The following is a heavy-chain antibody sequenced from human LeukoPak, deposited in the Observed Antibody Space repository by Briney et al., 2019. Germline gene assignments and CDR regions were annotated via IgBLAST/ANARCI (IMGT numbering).Heavy chain of an antibody. CDR2: INNDGSGT. Sequence: GGSLRLSCAASGFTFSGYWMPWVRQLPGKGLLWVSRINNDGSGTYYADSVKGRFTISRDNAKNTLYLQMNSLRAEDTAVYYCARDTMLGMGNPWGQGTLVTVSS. D-gene: IGHD3-10*02. J-gene: IGHJ5*02. V-gene: IGHV3-74*01. CDR1: GFTFSGYW. CDR3: ARDTMLGMGNP.